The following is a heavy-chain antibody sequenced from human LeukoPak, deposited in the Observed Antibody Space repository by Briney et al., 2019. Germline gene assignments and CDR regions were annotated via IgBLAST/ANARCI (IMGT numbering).Heavy chain of an antibody. Sequence: SETLSLTCAVYGGSFSGYYWSWIRQPLGKGLEWIGEINHSGSTNYKPSLKSRVTISVDTSKNQFSLKLSSVTAADTAVYYCARLGKEVTYRAYYLDYWGQGTLVTVSS. V-gene: IGHV4-34*01. J-gene: IGHJ4*02. D-gene: IGHD7-27*01. CDR3: ARLGKEVTYRAYYLDY. CDR2: INHSGST. CDR1: GGSFSGYY.